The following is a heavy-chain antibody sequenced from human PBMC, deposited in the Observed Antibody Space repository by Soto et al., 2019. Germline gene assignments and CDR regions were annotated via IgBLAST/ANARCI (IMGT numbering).Heavy chain of an antibody. J-gene: IGHJ4*02. CDR2: ISSSSNI. V-gene: IGHV3-48*01. Sequence: GGSLRLSCAASGFTFSSYSMNWVRQAPGKRLEWVSYISSSSNIYYADSVKGRFTISRDNAKNSLYLQMNSLRAEDTAVYYCASLSSFRVDYWGQGTLVTVSS. D-gene: IGHD3-10*01. CDR1: GFTFSSYS. CDR3: ASLSSFRVDY.